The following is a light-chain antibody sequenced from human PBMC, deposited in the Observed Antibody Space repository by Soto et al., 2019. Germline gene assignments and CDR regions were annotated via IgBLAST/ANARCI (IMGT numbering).Light chain of an antibody. CDR1: SSDVGGYEY. Sequence: QSALTQPRSVSGSPGQSVTISCTGTSSDVGGYEYVSWYQQYPGKAPKLMIYAVTRRPSGVPDRFSGSKSGNTASLTISGLQAEDEADYYCSSHSSSNTLVVFGGGTKLTVL. J-gene: IGLJ3*02. V-gene: IGLV2-11*01. CDR3: SSHSSSNTLVV. CDR2: AVT.